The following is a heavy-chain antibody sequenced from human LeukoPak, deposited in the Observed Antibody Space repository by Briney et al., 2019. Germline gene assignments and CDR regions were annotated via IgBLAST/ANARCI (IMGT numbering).Heavy chain of an antibody. D-gene: IGHD5-12*01. CDR2: IYTSRST. Sequence: SETLSLTCTVSGGSISSYYWSWIRQPAGKGLEWIGRIYTSRSTNYNPSLKSRVTMSVDTSKNQFSLKLSSVTAADTAVYYCAGEHSGYDSYYSYYMDVWGKGTTVTVSS. V-gene: IGHV4-4*07. J-gene: IGHJ6*03. CDR3: AGEHSGYDSYYSYYMDV. CDR1: GGSISSYY.